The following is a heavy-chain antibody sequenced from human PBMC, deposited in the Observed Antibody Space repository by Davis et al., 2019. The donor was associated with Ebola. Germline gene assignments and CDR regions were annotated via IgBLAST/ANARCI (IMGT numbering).Heavy chain of an antibody. Sequence: GGSLRLSCAASGFTFSSYAMHWVRQAPGKGLEYVSAISSNGGSTYYANSVKGRFTISRDNSKNTLYLQMGSLRAEDMAVYYCARGTVGGTLDYWGQGTLITVSS. CDR1: GFTFSSYA. D-gene: IGHD1-26*01. V-gene: IGHV3-64*01. CDR3: ARGTVGGTLDY. CDR2: ISSNGGST. J-gene: IGHJ4*02.